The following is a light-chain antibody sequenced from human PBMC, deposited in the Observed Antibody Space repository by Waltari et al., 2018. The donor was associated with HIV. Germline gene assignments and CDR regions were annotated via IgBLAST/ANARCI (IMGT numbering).Light chain of an antibody. CDR2: EVS. J-gene: IGLJ3*02. Sequence: QSALTQPASVSGSPGQSITISCPGPSSDVGGYNSVSWYQHHPGEAPRLMIYEVSNRPSGISNRFSGSKSGNTASLTISGLQAEDEADYFCSSSTNSSPVVFGGGTKLTVL. CDR1: SSDVGGYNS. CDR3: SSSTNSSPVV. V-gene: IGLV2-14*01.